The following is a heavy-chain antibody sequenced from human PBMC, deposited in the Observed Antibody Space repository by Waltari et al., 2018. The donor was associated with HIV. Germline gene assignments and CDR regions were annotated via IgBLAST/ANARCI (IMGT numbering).Heavy chain of an antibody. Sequence: QVQLVQSGAEVKKPGASVKVSCKASGYTFTSYAMHWVRQAPGQRLEWMGWINAGNGNTKYSQKFQGRVTITRDTSASTAYMELSSLRSEDTAVYYCARDKGLGSSWYSDAFDIWGQGTMVTVSS. V-gene: IGHV1-3*01. J-gene: IGHJ3*02. D-gene: IGHD6-13*01. CDR2: INAGNGNT. CDR1: GYTFTSYA. CDR3: ARDKGLGSSWYSDAFDI.